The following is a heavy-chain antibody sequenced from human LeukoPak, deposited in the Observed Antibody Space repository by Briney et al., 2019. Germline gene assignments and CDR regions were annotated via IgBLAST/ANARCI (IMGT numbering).Heavy chain of an antibody. V-gene: IGHV1-2*02. CDR1: GYTFTDYY. D-gene: IGHD4-17*01. J-gene: IGHJ5*02. Sequence: ASVKVSCKASGYTFTDYYLHWVRQAPGQGLEWMGWINPNSGGTDYAQKFQGRVTMTRDTSISTAYMELSRLRSDDTAVYYCARDPPYGDYGSWFDPWGQGTLVTVSS. CDR2: INPNSGGT. CDR3: ARDPPYGDYGSWFDP.